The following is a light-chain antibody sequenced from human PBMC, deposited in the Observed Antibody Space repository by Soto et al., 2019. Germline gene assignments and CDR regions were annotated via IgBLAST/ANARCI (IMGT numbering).Light chain of an antibody. CDR2: EVS. CDR1: SSDVDTYKY. J-gene: IGLJ2*01. CDR3: CTSAGSTTRVL. V-gene: IGLV2-14*01. Sequence: QSALTQPASVSGSPGQSITISCTGTSSDVDTYKYVSWYQQHPGKAPKLMIYEVSYRPSGVSDRFSGSKSGNTASLTISGRQDEDEADYYCCTSAGSTTRVLFGGGTKLTVL.